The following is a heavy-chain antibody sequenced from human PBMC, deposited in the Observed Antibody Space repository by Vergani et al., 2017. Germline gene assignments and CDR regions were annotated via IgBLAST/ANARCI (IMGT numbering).Heavy chain of an antibody. Sequence: QVQLQASGPGRVKPSQTLSLTCTMSGGSISAGYYFWSWIRQPAGKGLEWLGHISASGNASHSPSLKTVVSMSVDTSKNQFSLTVTSVTAADTAIYFCARRSGGYYSGGKVHPLRTAFDVWGHGTVVTVSS. V-gene: IGHV4-61*02. J-gene: IGHJ3*01. D-gene: IGHD2-15*01. CDR1: GGSISAGYYF. CDR3: ARRSGGYYSGGKVHPLRTAFDV. CDR2: ISASGNA.